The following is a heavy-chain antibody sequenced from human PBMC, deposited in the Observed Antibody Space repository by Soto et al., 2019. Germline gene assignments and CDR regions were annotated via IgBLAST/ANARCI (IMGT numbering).Heavy chain of an antibody. CDR1: GFTFDNYW. Sequence: GGSLRLSCAASGFTFDNYWMNWVRQAPGKGLEWVANIKQDGSETYYVESLKGRFTISRDNAKNSLHLQMDSLRAEDTAVYYCTRDRTIYLYYYGMDVWGQGTTVTVSS. CDR2: IKQDGSET. D-gene: IGHD1-1*01. V-gene: IGHV3-7*05. J-gene: IGHJ6*02. CDR3: TRDRTIYLYYYGMDV.